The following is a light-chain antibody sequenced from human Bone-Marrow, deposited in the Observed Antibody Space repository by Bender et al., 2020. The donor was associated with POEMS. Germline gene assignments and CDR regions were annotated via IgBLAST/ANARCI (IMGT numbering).Light chain of an antibody. V-gene: IGLV2-23*01. CDR3: NSYAGSDIVYV. J-gene: IGLJ1*01. CDR1: SSDVGSYIL. Sequence: QSALAQPASVSGSPGQSITISCTGTSSDVGSYILVSWYQQHPGKAPKLLIYEGNKRPSGVSNRFSGSKSGNTASLTISGLQAEDEADYYCNSYAGSDIVYVFGTGTKVTVL. CDR2: EGN.